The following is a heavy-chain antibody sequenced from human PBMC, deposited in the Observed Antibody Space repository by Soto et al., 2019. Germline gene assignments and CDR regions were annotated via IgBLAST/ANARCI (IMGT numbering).Heavy chain of an antibody. D-gene: IGHD3-10*01. CDR1: GFTFSSYG. CDR2: IWYDGSNK. J-gene: IGHJ4*02. CDR3: ARDQGSGSLDY. V-gene: IGHV3-33*01. Sequence: QVQLVESGGGVVQPGRSLRLSCAASGFTFSSYGMHWVRQAPGKGLEWVAVIWYDGSNKYYADSVKGRFTISRDNSKNTLYLQMNSLRAEDTAVYYCARDQGSGSLDYWGQGTLVTVSS.